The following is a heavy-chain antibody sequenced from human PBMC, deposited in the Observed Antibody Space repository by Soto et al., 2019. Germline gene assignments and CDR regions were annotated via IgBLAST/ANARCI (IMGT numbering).Heavy chain of an antibody. CDR2: IDSGSSTI. V-gene: IGHV3-21*02. CDR3: ASARVVAILPDIY. Sequence: EVQLVQSGGGLVKPGGSLRLSCAASGFSFSLYTMNWVRQAPGKGREWVASIDSGSSTIHYAESMKGRFTISRDNAKKSLYLQMNSLRAEDTAVYYCASARVVAILPDIYWGQGTLVTVSS. CDR1: GFSFSLYT. J-gene: IGHJ4*02. D-gene: IGHD2-21*01.